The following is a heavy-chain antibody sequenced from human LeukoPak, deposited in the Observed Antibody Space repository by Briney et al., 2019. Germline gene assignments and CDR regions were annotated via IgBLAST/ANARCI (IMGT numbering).Heavy chain of an antibody. V-gene: IGHV3-30*04. CDR1: GFTLSSHA. Sequence: GGSPRLSCAASGFTLSSHAIHWVRQAPGKGLEWVALISYDGNIKYYADSVKGRFTISRDNSKNTLSLQMNSLGPEDTAMYYCAKVRVVFNWNYAYYFDYWGQGTLVTVSS. D-gene: IGHD1-7*01. CDR2: ISYDGNIK. J-gene: IGHJ4*02. CDR3: AKVRVVFNWNYAYYFDY.